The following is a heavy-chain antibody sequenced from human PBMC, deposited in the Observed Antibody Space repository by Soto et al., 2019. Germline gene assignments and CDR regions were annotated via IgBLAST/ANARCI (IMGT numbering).Heavy chain of an antibody. Sequence: QVQLVQSGAEVRKPGSSVNISCKASGGTFSTYTITWVRQAPGQGLEWMGRIIPMIGLANYPQNFQGRVTITADKSTTTAYMEVSGLTSEDTAVFYCARGGSWYDSWGQGSLVTVSS. D-gene: IGHD6-13*01. J-gene: IGHJ4*02. V-gene: IGHV1-69*02. CDR3: ARGGSWYDS. CDR1: GGTFSTYT. CDR2: IIPMIGLA.